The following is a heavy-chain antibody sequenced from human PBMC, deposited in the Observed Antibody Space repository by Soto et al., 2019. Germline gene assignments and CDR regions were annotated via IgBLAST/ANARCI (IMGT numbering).Heavy chain of an antibody. Sequence: EVQLVESGGGLVQPGRSLRLSCAASGFTFDDYAMHWVRQAPGKGLEWVSGISWNSGSIGYADSVKGRFTISRDNAKNSLYLQMNSLRAEDTALYYCAKDIRYSIYYYGMDVWGQGTTVTVSS. CDR2: ISWNSGSI. CDR1: GFTFDDYA. V-gene: IGHV3-9*01. D-gene: IGHD6-13*01. J-gene: IGHJ6*02. CDR3: AKDIRYSIYYYGMDV.